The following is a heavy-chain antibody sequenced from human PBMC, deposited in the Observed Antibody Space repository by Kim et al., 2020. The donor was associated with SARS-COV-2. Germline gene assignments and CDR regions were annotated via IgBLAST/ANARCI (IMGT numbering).Heavy chain of an antibody. CDR2: ISYDGSNK. V-gene: IGHV3-30*18. CDR1: GFTFSSYG. Sequence: GGSLRLSCAASGFTFSSYGMHWVRQAPGKGLEWVAVISYDGSNKYYADSVKGRFTISRDNSKNTLYLQMNSLRAEDTAVYYCAKENTSIYIAAAGNFDYWGQGTLVTVSS. CDR3: AKENTSIYIAAAGNFDY. D-gene: IGHD6-13*01. J-gene: IGHJ4*02.